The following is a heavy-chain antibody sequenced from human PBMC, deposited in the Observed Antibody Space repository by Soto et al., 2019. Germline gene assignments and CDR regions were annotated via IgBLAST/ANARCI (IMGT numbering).Heavy chain of an antibody. D-gene: IGHD3-22*01. CDR1: GFTFSDNS. V-gene: IGHV3-21*04. J-gene: IGHJ3*02. CDR3: TRDYSDNNGSYIDGFDI. Sequence: GGSLRLSCAASGFTFSDNSMKWVRQAPGKGLEWVSSISSTSIYIFYADSVKGRFTISRDNAKNSLYLQMNSLRAEDTAVYYCTRDYSDNNGSYIDGFDIWGQGTLVTVSS. CDR2: ISSTSIYI.